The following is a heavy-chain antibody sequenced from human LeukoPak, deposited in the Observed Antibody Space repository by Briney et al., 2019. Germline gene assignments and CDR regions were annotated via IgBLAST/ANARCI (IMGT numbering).Heavy chain of an antibody. Sequence: SQTLSLTCAVSGGSISSGGYSWSWIRQPPGKGLEWIGYIYHSGSTYYNPSLKSRVTISVDRSKNQFSLKLSSVTAADTAVYYCARSNNYGSGSYFPPFDYWGQGTLVTVSS. CDR1: GGSISSGGYS. CDR2: IYHSGST. J-gene: IGHJ4*02. CDR3: ARSNNYGSGSYFPPFDY. D-gene: IGHD3-10*01. V-gene: IGHV4-30-2*01.